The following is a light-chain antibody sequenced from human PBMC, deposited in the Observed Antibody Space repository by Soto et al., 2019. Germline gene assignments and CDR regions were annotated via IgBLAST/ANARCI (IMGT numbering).Light chain of an antibody. CDR3: QQSYSITWT. CDR1: QGISTY. Sequence: DIQMTQSPSSLSASVGDRVTITCRASQGISTYLNWYQQKPGKAPKLLIYAASSLQSGVPSRFSGSGSETDFTLTISSLQHEDFATYSCQQSYSITWTLGQGTKVDIK. V-gene: IGKV1-39*01. J-gene: IGKJ1*01. CDR2: AAS.